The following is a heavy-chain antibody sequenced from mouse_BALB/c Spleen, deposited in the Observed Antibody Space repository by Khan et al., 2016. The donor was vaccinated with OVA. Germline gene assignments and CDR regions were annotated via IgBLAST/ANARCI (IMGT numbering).Heavy chain of an antibody. Sequence: EVQLVESGPGLVKPSQSLSLTCTVTGYSITSDYAWNWIRQFPENKLEWMGYISYSGNIHYNPSLKSRISITRDTSKNQFFLQLNSVTTEDTATYYCARIYGGDFDYWGQGTTLTVSS. D-gene: IGHD1-1*01. CDR2: ISYSGNI. CDR3: ARIYGGDFDY. V-gene: IGHV3-2*02. J-gene: IGHJ2*01. CDR1: GYSITSDYA.